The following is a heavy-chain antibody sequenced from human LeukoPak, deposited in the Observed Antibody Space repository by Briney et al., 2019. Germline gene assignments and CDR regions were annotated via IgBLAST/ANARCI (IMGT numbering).Heavy chain of an antibody. V-gene: IGHV3-23*01. CDR1: GFIFDDYA. CDR2: ISGSGGST. J-gene: IGHJ4*02. CDR3: AKDRKGYYYDSSGLIDY. Sequence: PGGSLRLSCAVSGFIFDDYAMHWVRQATGKGLEWVSAISGSGGSTYYADSVKGRFAISRDNSKNTLYLQMNSLRAEDTAVYYCAKDRKGYYYDSSGLIDYWGQGTLVTVSS. D-gene: IGHD3-22*01.